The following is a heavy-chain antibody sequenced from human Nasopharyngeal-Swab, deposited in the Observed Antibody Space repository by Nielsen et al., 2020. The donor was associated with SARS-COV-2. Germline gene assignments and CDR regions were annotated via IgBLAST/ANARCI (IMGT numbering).Heavy chain of an antibody. D-gene: IGHD2-2*01. V-gene: IGHV1-69*13. CDR1: GGTFSSYA. J-gene: IGHJ6*03. CDR3: ARAGYCSSTSCSRGPGLFSVKGLAAHMDV. CDR2: IIPIFGTA. Sequence: SVNVSCKASGGTFSSYAISWVRQAPGQGLEWMGGIIPIFGTANYAQKFQGRVTITADESTSTAYMELSRLRSEDTAVYYCARAGYCSSTSCSRGPGLFSVKGLAAHMDVWGKGTTVTVSS.